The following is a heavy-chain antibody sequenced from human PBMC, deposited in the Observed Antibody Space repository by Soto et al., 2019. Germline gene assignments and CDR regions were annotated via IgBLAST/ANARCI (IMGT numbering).Heavy chain of an antibody. D-gene: IGHD2-15*01. CDR2: CGRVGNT. V-gene: IGHV3-13*01. CDR1: GFTFSSYD. CDR3: ARRYCSGGNCPGIGFDY. Sequence: GGSLRLSCVASGFTFSSYDMDWVRQATGKGMWWVTGCGRVGNTYYSGSVKSRFTISRETAKNCLFLQMNNLRGGDTAVYYCARRYCSGGNCPGIGFDYWGQGALVTVSS. J-gene: IGHJ4*02.